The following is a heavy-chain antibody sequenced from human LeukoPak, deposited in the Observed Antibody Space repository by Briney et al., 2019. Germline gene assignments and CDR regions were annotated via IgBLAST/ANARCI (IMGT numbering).Heavy chain of an antibody. V-gene: IGHV3-13*01. J-gene: IGHJ6*02. CDR3: VREIRENAVGLPATRNYYYGLDV. CDR2: IGAGGDT. Sequence: GGSLRLSCAASGFIFGHYDMHWVRQSTGQGLEWVSAIGAGGDTYHTDSVEGRFTISRENAKNSLYLQMNSLRAEDTAVYYCVREIRENAVGLPATRNYYYGLDVWGLGTTVTVS. D-gene: IGHD1-26*01. CDR1: GFIFGHYD.